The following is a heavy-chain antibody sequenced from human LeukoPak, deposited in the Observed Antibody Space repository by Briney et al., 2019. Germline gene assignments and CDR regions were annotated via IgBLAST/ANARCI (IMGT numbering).Heavy chain of an antibody. V-gene: IGHV4-39*01. CDR3: ARHRPKYYDFWSGPRPPFDP. J-gene: IGHJ5*02. Sequence: PSETLSLTCTVSGGSISSSSCYWGWIRQPPGKGLEWIGSIYYSGSTYYNPSLKSRVTISVDTSKNQFSLKLSSVTAADTAVYYCARHRPKYYDFWSGPRPPFDPWGQGTLVTVSS. D-gene: IGHD3-3*01. CDR2: IYYSGST. CDR1: GGSISSSSCY.